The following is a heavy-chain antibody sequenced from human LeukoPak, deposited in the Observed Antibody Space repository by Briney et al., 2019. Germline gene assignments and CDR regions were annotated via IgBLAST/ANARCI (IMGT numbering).Heavy chain of an antibody. J-gene: IGHJ5*02. D-gene: IGHD6-13*01. CDR1: GDSVSSNSAA. CDR3: ARGKRYSSSWYLWNWFDP. V-gene: IGHV6-1*01. Sequence: SQTLSLTSAISGDSVSSNSAAWNWIRQSPSRGLEWLGRTYYRSKWYNDYAVSVKSRITINPDTSKNQFSLQLNSVTPEDTAVYYCARGKRYSSSWYLWNWFDPWGQGTLVTVSS. CDR2: TYYRSKWYN.